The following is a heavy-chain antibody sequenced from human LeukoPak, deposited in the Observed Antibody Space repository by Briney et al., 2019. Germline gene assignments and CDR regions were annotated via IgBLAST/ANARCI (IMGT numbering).Heavy chain of an antibody. D-gene: IGHD1-26*01. CDR1: GYTFTSYY. J-gene: IGHJ4*02. Sequence: ASVKVSCKASGYTFTSYYMHWVRQAPGQGLEWMGIINPSGGSTSYAQKFQGRVTMTRDTSTSTVYMELSSLRSEDTAMYYCAREYPLIVGATRGGFDYWGQGTLVTVSS. CDR3: AREYPLIVGATRGGFDY. CDR2: INPSGGST. V-gene: IGHV1-46*01.